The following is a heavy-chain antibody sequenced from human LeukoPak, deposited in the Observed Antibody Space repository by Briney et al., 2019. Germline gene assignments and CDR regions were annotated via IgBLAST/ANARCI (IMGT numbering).Heavy chain of an antibody. V-gene: IGHV4-4*07. CDR2: IYTSGST. CDR1: GGSISSYY. CDR3: ARDVANVGLAAGTTGFDY. D-gene: IGHD6-13*01. J-gene: IGHJ4*02. Sequence: SETLSLTCTVSGGSISSYYWSWIRQPAGKGLEWIGRIYTSGSTNYNPSLKSRVTISVDKTKNQFSLKLSSVTAADTAVYYCARDVANVGLAAGTTGFDYWGQGTLVTVSS.